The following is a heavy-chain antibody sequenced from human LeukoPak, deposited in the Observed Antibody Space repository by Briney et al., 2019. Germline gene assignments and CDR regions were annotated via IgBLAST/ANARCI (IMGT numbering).Heavy chain of an antibody. CDR1: GGSVSSGAYS. Sequence: PSQTLSLTCAVSGGSVSSGAYSCSWIRQPPREGLEWIGYIYHSGNTYYNPSLKSRVTISVDRSKNQFSLKLSSVTAADTAVYYCARNSGGRRSGNYDFDYWGQGTLVTVSS. V-gene: IGHV4-30-2*01. CDR3: ARNSGGRRSGNYDFDY. D-gene: IGHD3-10*01. J-gene: IGHJ4*02. CDR2: IYHSGNT.